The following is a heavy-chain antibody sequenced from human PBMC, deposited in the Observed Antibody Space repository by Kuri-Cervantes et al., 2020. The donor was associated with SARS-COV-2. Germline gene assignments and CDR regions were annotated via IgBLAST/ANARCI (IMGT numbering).Heavy chain of an antibody. D-gene: IGHD1-14*01. V-gene: IGHV4-59*01. CDR1: GDSMSGSY. J-gene: IGHJ4*02. CDR2: VSDTGSR. Sequence: SETLSLTCIVSGDSMSGSYWTWMRKSLGRGLEWIGYVSDTGSRYNPSLGSRVTISVDTSKNQFSLRLTSVTAADTALYSCAKDKIGDGKPIIYWGRGILVTVSS. CDR3: AKDKIGDGKPIIY.